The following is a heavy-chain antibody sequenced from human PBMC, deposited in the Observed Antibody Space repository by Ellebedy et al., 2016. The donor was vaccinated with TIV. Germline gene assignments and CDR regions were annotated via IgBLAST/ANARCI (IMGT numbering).Heavy chain of an antibody. D-gene: IGHD6-13*01. Sequence: AASVKVSCKASGYTFTSYYMHWVRQAPGQGLEWMGIINPSGGSTSYAQKFQGRVTITADKSTSTAYMELSSLRSEDTAVYYCASLYSSSWYLGVDYWGQGTLVTVSS. V-gene: IGHV1-46*01. J-gene: IGHJ4*02. CDR2: INPSGGST. CDR3: ASLYSSSWYLGVDY. CDR1: GYTFTSYY.